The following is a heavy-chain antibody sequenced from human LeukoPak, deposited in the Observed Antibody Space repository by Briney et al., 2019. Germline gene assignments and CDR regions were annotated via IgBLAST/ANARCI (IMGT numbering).Heavy chain of an antibody. CDR3: AKDLSLQFHYGSGSFDY. Sequence: PGGSLRLSCAASGFTFSSYGMHWVRQAPGKGLEWVAFIRYDGSNKYYADSVKVRFTISRDNYKNTLYLQMNSLRAEDTAVYYCAKDLSLQFHYGSGSFDYWGQGTLVTVSS. D-gene: IGHD3-10*01. J-gene: IGHJ4*02. CDR1: GFTFSSYG. CDR2: IRYDGSNK. V-gene: IGHV3-30*02.